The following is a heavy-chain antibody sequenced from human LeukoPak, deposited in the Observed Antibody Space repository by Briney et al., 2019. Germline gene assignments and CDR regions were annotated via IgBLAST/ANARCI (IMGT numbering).Heavy chain of an antibody. CDR1: GFTFSSYG. CDR3: ARDSRGYCSGGSCYGLNWFDP. J-gene: IGHJ5*02. Sequence: GGSLRLSCAASGFTFSSYGMHWVRQAPGKGLEWVAVISYDGSNKYYADSVKGRFTISRDNSKNTLYLQMNSLRAEDPAVYYCARDSRGYCSGGSCYGLNWFDPWGQGTLVTVSS. D-gene: IGHD2-15*01. V-gene: IGHV3-30*03. CDR2: ISYDGSNK.